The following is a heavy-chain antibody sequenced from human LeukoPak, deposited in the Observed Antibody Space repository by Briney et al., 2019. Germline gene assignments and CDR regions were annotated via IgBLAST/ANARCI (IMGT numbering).Heavy chain of an antibody. J-gene: IGHJ4*02. V-gene: IGHV3-23*01. CDR2: ISGSGGST. D-gene: IGHD3-10*01. CDR3: ARGYGSGSYMYY. CDR1: GFTFSSYG. Sequence: PGGTLRLSCAASGFTFSSYGMSWVRQDPGKVLEWVSAISGSGGSTHYADSVKGRFIISRDNSKNTLYLQMNGLRAEDTAVYYCARGYGSGSYMYYWGQGTLVTVSS.